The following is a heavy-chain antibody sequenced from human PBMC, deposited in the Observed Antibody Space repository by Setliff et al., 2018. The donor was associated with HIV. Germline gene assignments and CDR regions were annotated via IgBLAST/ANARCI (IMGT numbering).Heavy chain of an antibody. CDR2: INDSGST. CDR1: GDSISSTNW. CDR3: ARSSQYGNLNWFDP. Sequence: SETLSLTCAVSGDSISSTNWWSWVRQPPGKGLEWIGEINDSGSTNYNPSLKSRVTISVDTSKNQFSLKLSSVTAADTAVYFCARSSQYGNLNWFDPWGRGTLVTVSS. V-gene: IGHV4-4*02. J-gene: IGHJ5*02. D-gene: IGHD6-6*01.